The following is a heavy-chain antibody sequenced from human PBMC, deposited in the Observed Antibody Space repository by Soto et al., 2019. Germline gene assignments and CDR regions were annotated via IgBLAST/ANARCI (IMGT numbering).Heavy chain of an antibody. CDR3: AGGTGGDYGDY. D-gene: IGHD3-16*01. V-gene: IGHV1-18*01. J-gene: IGHJ4*02. Sequence: QVQLVQSGAEVKKPGASVRVSCKASGYTFTNYGISWVRQAPGQGLEWMGWISAYNGNTNYAQKLQGRVTMTTDTSTNTAYMEMSSLRSDDTAVYYCAGGTGGDYGDYWGQGTLVTVSS. CDR2: ISAYNGNT. CDR1: GYTFTNYG.